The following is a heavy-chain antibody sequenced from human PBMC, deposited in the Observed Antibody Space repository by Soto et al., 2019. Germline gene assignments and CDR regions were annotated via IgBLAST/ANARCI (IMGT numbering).Heavy chain of an antibody. Sequence: QVQLVQSGAEVKKPGASVKVSCKASGYIFTSYYMHWVRQAPGQGLEWMGIINPSAGGTSYAQKFQARVTMTRDTSTSTIYMELSGLTSEDTAVYYCARDSTLAYWGQGTLVTVSS. J-gene: IGHJ4*02. CDR3: ARDSTLAY. CDR2: INPSAGGT. CDR1: GYIFTSYY. V-gene: IGHV1-46*01.